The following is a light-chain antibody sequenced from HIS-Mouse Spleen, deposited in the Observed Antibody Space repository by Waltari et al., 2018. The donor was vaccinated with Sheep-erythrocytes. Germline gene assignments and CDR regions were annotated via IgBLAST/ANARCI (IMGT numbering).Light chain of an antibody. CDR2: DVS. V-gene: IGLV2-11*01. CDR1: SSDVGGYNY. Sequence: QSALTQPRSVSGSPGQSVTISCTGTSSDVGGYNYVSGNQQHPGKAPKLLIYDVSKRPSGVPDRFSGSKSGNTASLTISGLQAEDEADYYCCSYAGSYNHVFATGTKVTVL. J-gene: IGLJ1*01. CDR3: CSYAGSYNHV.